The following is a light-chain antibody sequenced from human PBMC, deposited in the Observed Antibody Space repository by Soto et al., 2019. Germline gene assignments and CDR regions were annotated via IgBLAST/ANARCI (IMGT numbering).Light chain of an antibody. CDR2: EVS. CDR3: SSYTSSSPWV. Sequence: QSVLTQPASVSGSPGQSITISCTGTRSDVGGYNYVSWYQQHPGKAPKLMIYEVSNRPSGVSNRFSGSKSGNTASLTISGLQAEDEADYYCSSYTSSSPWVFGGGTKLTVL. J-gene: IGLJ3*02. V-gene: IGLV2-14*01. CDR1: RSDVGGYNY.